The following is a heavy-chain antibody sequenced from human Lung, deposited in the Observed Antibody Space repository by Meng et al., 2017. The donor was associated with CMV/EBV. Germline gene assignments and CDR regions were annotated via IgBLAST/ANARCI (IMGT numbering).Heavy chain of an antibody. D-gene: IGHD4-11*01. CDR3: ARAYSKTPDY. CDR1: GFTFSEFH. CDR2: ISSRGSIR. V-gene: IGHV3-11*01. Sequence: SCAASGFTFSEFHLTWIRHAPGKGLEWVSYISSRGSIRDYAASVKGRFTISWDYAKNSVYLQMNSLRAEDSAIYYCARAYSKTPDYWGRGTLVTVSS. J-gene: IGHJ4*02.